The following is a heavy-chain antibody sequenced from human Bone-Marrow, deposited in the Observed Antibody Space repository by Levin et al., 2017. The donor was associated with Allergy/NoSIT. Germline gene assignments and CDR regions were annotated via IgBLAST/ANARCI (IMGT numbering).Heavy chain of an antibody. D-gene: IGHD3-10*01. V-gene: IGHV4-30-4*01. CDR1: GGSISSGDYY. J-gene: IGHJ4*02. CDR3: ARIPITMVRGVIGY. CDR2: IYYSGST. Sequence: PSETLSLTCTVSGGSISSGDYYWSWIRQPPGKGLEWIGYIYYSGSTYYNPSLKSRVTISVDTSKNQFSLKLSSVTAADTAVYYCARIPITMVRGVIGYWGQGTLVTVSS.